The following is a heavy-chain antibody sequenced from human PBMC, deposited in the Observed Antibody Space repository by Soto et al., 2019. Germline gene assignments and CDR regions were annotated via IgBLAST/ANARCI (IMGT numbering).Heavy chain of an antibody. CDR1: GLIFSSYS. V-gene: IGHV3-48*01. CDR3: ARDRPVDVVPTIPTYYYYMDV. J-gene: IGHJ6*03. CDR2: IGSSSSDI. D-gene: IGHD5-12*01. Sequence: EVHLAESGGGLVQPGGSLRLSCAASGLIFSSYSMNWVRQAPGKGLEWVSYIGSSSSDIHYADSVRGRFTISRDNAKKSLFLQMDSLRVEDTAVYYCARDRPVDVVPTIPTYYYYMDVWGKGTTVTVSS.